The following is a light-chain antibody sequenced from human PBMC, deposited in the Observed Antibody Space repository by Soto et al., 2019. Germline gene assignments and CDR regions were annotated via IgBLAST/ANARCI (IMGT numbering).Light chain of an antibody. V-gene: IGKV1-39*01. Sequence: DIQMTQSPSSLSASVGDRVTITCRASQSISSYLNWYQQKPGKAPKLLIYAASSLQSGVPSRFSGSGSGTDFILTISSLQPEDFATYYCQQSYSTLMYTFCQGTKLEIK. CDR3: QQSYSTLMYT. CDR2: AAS. CDR1: QSISSY. J-gene: IGKJ2*01.